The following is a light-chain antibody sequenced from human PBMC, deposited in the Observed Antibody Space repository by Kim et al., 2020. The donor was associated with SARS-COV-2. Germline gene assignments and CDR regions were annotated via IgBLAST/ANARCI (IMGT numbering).Light chain of an antibody. CDR3: QQCSHSPLT. CDR2: GAS. CDR1: QSVSSN. J-gene: IGKJ4*01. Sequence: EIVMTQSPATLSVSPGESATLSCRASQSVSSNLAWYQQKPGQAPRLLIYGASTRATGIPGRFSGSGSGTEFTLTISSLQSEDFAVYYCQQCSHSPLTFGGGTKVDIK. V-gene: IGKV3-15*01.